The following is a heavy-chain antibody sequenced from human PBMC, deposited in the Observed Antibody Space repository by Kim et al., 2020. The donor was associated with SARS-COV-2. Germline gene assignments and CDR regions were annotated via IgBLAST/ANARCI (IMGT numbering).Heavy chain of an antibody. J-gene: IGHJ6*02. CDR1: GDSISSTTDY. V-gene: IGHV4-39*01. CDR3: ARHGNGRSYYYYGMDV. CDR2: IYYSGST. D-gene: IGHD1-1*01. Sequence: SETRSLTCTVSGDSISSTTDYWGWIRQPPGKGLEWIGTIYYSGSTYYNPSLKSRITISVDLSKNHFSLKLSSVTAADTAVYYCARHGNGRSYYYYGMDVWGQGTTVTVSS.